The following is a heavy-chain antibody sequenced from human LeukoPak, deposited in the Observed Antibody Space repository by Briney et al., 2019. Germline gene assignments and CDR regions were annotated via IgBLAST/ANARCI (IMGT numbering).Heavy chain of an antibody. J-gene: IGHJ6*03. V-gene: IGHV1-69*05. CDR2: IIPIFGTA. D-gene: IGHD6-6*01. Sequence: XVXXSCKASGGTFSSYAISWVRQAPGQGLEWMGRIIPIFGTANYAQKFQGRVTITTDESTSTAYMELSSLRSEDTAVYYCARDSSSSYYYYYMDVWGKGTTVTVSS. CDR1: GGTFSSYA. CDR3: ARDSSSSYYYYYMDV.